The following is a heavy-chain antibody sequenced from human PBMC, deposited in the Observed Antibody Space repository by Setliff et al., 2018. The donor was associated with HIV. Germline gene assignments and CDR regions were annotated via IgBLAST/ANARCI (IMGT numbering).Heavy chain of an antibody. J-gene: IGHJ4*02. Sequence: GGSLRLSCEASGFTVSSSYMAWVRQAPGKGLEWVSTIYGCGSTYYADSVKGRFTISRDNSKNTVYLQMNSLTLEDTAVDDCARALYGDSTGPYFLDYWGQGTLVTVSS. CDR3: ARALYGDSTGPYFLDY. CDR1: GFTVSSSY. D-gene: IGHD4-17*01. V-gene: IGHV3-66*03. CDR2: IYGCGST.